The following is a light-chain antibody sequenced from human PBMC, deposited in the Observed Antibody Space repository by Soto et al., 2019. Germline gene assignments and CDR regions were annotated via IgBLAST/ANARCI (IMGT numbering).Light chain of an antibody. CDR2: EAT. Sequence: QSALTQPASVSGSPGQSITISCAGTRSDNGASNSVSWYQHLPGRSPTLIIYEATNRPSGVSERFSGSKAGDTASLTISGLQAEDEADYYCCTDAGTYKVFGTGTKVTVL. V-gene: IGLV2-14*01. CDR1: RSDNGASNS. CDR3: CTDAGTYKV. J-gene: IGLJ1*01.